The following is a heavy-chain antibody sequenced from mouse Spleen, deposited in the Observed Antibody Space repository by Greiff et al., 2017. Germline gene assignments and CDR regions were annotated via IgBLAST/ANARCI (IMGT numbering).Heavy chain of an antibody. CDR2: INPSSGYT. D-gene: IGHD2-4*01. CDR3: ARSGIRGSYAMDY. J-gene: IGHJ4*01. V-gene: IGHV1-4*01. Sequence: QVQLQQSGAELARPGASVKMSCKASGYTFTSYTMHWVKQRPGQGLEWIGYINPSSGYTKSNQKFKDKATLTADKSSSTAYMQLSSLTSEDSAVYYCARSGIRGSYAMDYWGQGTSVTVSS. CDR1: GYTFTSYT.